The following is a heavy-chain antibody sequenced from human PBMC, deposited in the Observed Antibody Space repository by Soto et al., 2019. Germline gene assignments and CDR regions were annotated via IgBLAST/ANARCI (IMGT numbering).Heavy chain of an antibody. CDR2: INPNSGGT. J-gene: IGHJ4*02. V-gene: IGHV1-2*02. CDR1: GYTFTGYY. CDR3: PRIHIAAPRPASGRDRGAQDGPLSYFDS. D-gene: IGHD6-6*01. Sequence: ASVKVSCKASGYTFTGYYMHWVRQAPGQGLEWMGWINPNSGGTNYAQKFQGRVTRTRDTSISTAYMELSRLRSDDTAVYYCPRIHIAAPRPASGRDRGAQDGPLSYFDSWGQGTLVTVSS.